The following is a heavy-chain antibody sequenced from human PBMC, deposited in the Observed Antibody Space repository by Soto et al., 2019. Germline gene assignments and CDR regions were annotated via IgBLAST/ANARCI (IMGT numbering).Heavy chain of an antibody. CDR1: GGSISSSSYY. CDR2: IYYSGST. CDR3: ARGITIFGVFIVTWFDP. Sequence: SETLSLTCTVSGGSISSSSYYWGWIRQPPGKGLEWIGSIYYSGSTYYNPSLKSRVTISVDTSKSQFSLKLSSVTAADTAVYYCARGITIFGVFIVTWFDPWGQGTLVTVSS. D-gene: IGHD3-3*01. V-gene: IGHV4-39*01. J-gene: IGHJ5*02.